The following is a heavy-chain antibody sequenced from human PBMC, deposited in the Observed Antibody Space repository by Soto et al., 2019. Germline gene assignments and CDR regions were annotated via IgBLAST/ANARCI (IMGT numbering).Heavy chain of an antibody. CDR1: GFTFSSYA. D-gene: IGHD4-17*01. V-gene: IGHV3-23*01. J-gene: IGHJ6*04. CDR2: ISGSGRTT. Sequence: GRYLRLSCAASGFTFSSYAMSWVRQAPGKGLEWVSAISGSGRTTYYADSVKGRFTISRDNSKNTLYLQMNSLRAEDTAVYYCAKASVTMGTMWYSYNGMDFWGKRTT. CDR3: AKASVTMGTMWYSYNGMDF.